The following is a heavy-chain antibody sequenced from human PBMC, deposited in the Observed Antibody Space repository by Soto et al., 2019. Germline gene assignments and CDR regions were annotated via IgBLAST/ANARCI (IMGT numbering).Heavy chain of an antibody. J-gene: IGHJ4*02. CDR2: IYYSGRT. CDR3: ASHDLEVASSFDY. CDR1: GGSISSSSYY. Sequence: SETLSLTCTVSGGSISSSSYYWGWIRQPPGKGLEWIGSIYYSGRTYYNPSLKSRVTISVDTSKNQFSLKLSSVTAADTAVYYCASHDLEVASSFDYWGQGTLVTVSS. V-gene: IGHV4-39*01. D-gene: IGHD1-1*01.